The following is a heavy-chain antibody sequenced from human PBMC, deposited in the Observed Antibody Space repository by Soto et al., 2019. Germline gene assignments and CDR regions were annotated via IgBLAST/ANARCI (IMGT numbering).Heavy chain of an antibody. D-gene: IGHD6-19*01. CDR2: ISYDGSNK. CDR1: GFTFSSYA. Sequence: QVQLVESGGGVVQPGRSLRLSCAASGFTFSSYAMHWVRQAPGKGLEWVAVISYDGSNKYYADSVKGRFTISRDNYKKTMYLQMNSLRAEDTAVYYCARDSRPYRAVASTSIVRPFGYWGQGTLVTVSS. J-gene: IGHJ4*02. CDR3: ARDSRPYRAVASTSIVRPFGY. V-gene: IGHV3-30-3*01.